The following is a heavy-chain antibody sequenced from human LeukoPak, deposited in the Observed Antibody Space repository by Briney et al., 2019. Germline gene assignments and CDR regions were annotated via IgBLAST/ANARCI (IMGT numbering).Heavy chain of an antibody. Sequence: PGGSLRLSCAASGFTFSSYAMHWVRQAPGKGLEYVSAISSNGGSTYYANSVKGRFTISRDKSKNTLYLQMGSLRAEDMAVYYCARGGYSSSWAQFDPWGQGTLVTVSS. CDR2: ISSNGGST. CDR1: GFTFSSYA. D-gene: IGHD6-13*01. V-gene: IGHV3-64*01. J-gene: IGHJ5*02. CDR3: ARGGYSSSWAQFDP.